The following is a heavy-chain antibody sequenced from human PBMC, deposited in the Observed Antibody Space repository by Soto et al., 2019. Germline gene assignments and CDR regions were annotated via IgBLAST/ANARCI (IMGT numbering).Heavy chain of an antibody. CDR1: GGSISSGGYY. CDR3: ARVRRYCSSTSCPYGWYNWFDP. J-gene: IGHJ5*02. D-gene: IGHD2-2*01. CDR2: IYYSGST. V-gene: IGHV4-31*03. Sequence: PSETLSLTCTVSGGSISSGGYYWSWIRQHPGKGLEWIGYIYYSGSTYYNPSLKSRVTISVDTSKNQFSLKLSSVTAADTAVYYCARVRRYCSSTSCPYGWYNWFDPWGQGTLVTVSS.